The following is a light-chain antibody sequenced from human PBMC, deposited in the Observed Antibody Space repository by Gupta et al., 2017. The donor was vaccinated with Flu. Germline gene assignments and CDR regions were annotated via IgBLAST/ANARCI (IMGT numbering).Light chain of an antibody. Sequence: DIQLTQSPSFLSASVGDRVTITFRDSQGISSYLAWYQQKPGKAPKLLIYAASTWKSGVPSRVSGGGHGQEFTLTSSRRQHEDFAHYNVQELNSYPAFGQGTKVEIK. CDR3: QELNSYPA. CDR2: AAS. V-gene: IGKV1-9*01. CDR1: QGISSY. J-gene: IGKJ1*01.